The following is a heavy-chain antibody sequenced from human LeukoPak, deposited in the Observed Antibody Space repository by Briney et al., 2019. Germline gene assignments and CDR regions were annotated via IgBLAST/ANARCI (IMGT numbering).Heavy chain of an antibody. J-gene: IGHJ3*02. CDR1: GFTFSSYS. CDR3: ARTYGSGSYAFDI. D-gene: IGHD3-10*01. V-gene: IGHV3-21*01. CDR2: ISSSSSYM. Sequence: GGSLRLSCAASGFTFSSYSMNWVRQAPGKGLEWVSSISSSSSYMYYADSVKGRFTISRDNAKNSLYLQMNSLRAEDTAVYYCARTYGSGSYAFDIWGQGTMVTVSS.